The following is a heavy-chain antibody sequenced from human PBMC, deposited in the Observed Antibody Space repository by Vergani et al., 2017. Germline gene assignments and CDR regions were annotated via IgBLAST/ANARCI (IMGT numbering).Heavy chain of an antibody. Sequence: QVQLVQSGSEVRKPGASVKVSCQVSGYSISELTINWVRHAPGKGLEWMGGFDPEHGEVTFAHHIQGRVTMTEDRSTDTAYMELSSLRPEDTALYYCAIETGYYDRSGYYLDYWGQGTLVTVSS. J-gene: IGHJ4*02. V-gene: IGHV1-24*01. CDR2: FDPEHGEV. D-gene: IGHD3-22*01. CDR3: AIETGYYDRSGYYLDY. CDR1: GYSISELT.